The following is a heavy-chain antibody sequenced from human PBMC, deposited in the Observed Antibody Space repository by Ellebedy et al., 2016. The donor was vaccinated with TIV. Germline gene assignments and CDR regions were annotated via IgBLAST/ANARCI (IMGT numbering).Heavy chain of an antibody. D-gene: IGHD6-19*01. CDR3: AYSSGWYEDAFDI. Sequence: GGSLRLXXAASGFTFSSYWMHWVRQAPGKGLVWVSRINSDGSSTSYADSVKGRFTISRDNAKNTLYLQMNSLRAEDTAVYYCAYSSGWYEDAFDIWGQGTMVTVSS. CDR1: GFTFSSYW. V-gene: IGHV3-74*01. CDR2: INSDGSST. J-gene: IGHJ3*02.